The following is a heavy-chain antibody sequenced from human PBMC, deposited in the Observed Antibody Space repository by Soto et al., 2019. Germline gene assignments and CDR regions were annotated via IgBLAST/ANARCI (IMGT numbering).Heavy chain of an antibody. V-gene: IGHV3-13*04. CDR1: GITFKSYD. D-gene: IGHD3-10*01. CDR3: ARAFITGVLDY. CDR2: IGTAGDA. J-gene: IGHJ4*02. Sequence: WGALRLSFAAPGITFKSYDHPWARQVTGKGLEWVSAIGTAGDAYYPNSVKGRFTISRENAKNSLYLQMNSLRAGDTAVYYCARAFITGVLDYWGQGTLVTVSS.